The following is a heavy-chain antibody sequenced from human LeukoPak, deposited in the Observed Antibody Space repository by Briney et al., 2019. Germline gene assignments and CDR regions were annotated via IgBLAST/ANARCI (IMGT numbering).Heavy chain of an antibody. CDR2: IYYSGST. V-gene: IGHV4-39*07. CDR3: ARARRDYMDV. CDR1: GGSISSSSYY. J-gene: IGHJ6*03. Sequence: PSETLSLTCTVSGGSISSSSYYWGWIRQPPGKGLEWIGSIYYSGSTYYNPSLKSRVTISVDTSKNQFSLKLSSVTAADTAVYYCARARRDYMDVWGKGTTVTVSS.